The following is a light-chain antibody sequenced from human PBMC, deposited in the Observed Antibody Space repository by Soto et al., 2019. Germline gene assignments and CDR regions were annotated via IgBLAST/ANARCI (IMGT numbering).Light chain of an antibody. V-gene: IGKV1-9*01. CDR2: AAS. CDR1: QVITNY. J-gene: IGKJ3*01. CDR3: QQVNTCPRT. Sequence: IQLTQSPSSLSASVGDRLTNTCRASQVITNYLAWYQQKPGKAPRLLIYAASTLQNRVPSRFSGSGSGQYFTLTITSLQLEDFATYYCQQVNTCPRTFGRGTKVDIK.